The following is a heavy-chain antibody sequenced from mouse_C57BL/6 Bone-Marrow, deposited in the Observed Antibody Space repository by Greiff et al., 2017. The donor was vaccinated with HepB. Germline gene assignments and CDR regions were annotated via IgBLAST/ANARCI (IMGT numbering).Heavy chain of an antibody. Sequence: EVQLQQSGAELVRPGASVKLSCTASGFNIKDDYMHWVKQRPEQGLEWIGWIDPENGDTEYASKFQGKATITADTSSNTAYLQLSSLTSEDTAVYYCTTLLSHYAMDYWGQGTSVTVSS. V-gene: IGHV14-4*01. D-gene: IGHD1-1*01. CDR1: GFNIKDDY. J-gene: IGHJ4*01. CDR3: TTLLSHYAMDY. CDR2: IDPENGDT.